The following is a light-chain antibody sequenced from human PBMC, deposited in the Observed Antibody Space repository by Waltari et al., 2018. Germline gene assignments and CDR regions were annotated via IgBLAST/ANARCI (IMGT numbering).Light chain of an antibody. CDR1: SSNIGSNY. Sequence: QSVLTQPPSASGTPGQRVTIPCSGSSSNIGSNYVSWYQHLPGTAPKLRIYYSNQRPSGVPDRFSGSKSGTSASLAISGLRSEDEADYYCAAWDDSLSAVVFGGGTKLTVL. CDR3: AAWDDSLSAVV. V-gene: IGLV1-47*01. CDR2: YSN. J-gene: IGLJ2*01.